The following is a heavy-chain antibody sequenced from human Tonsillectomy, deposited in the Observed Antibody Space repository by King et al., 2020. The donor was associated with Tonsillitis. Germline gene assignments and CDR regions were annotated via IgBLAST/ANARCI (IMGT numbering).Heavy chain of an antibody. D-gene: IGHD4-23*01. J-gene: IGHJ4*02. Sequence: VQLVESGGGLVQPGGSLRLSCAASGFTVSSNYMSWVRQAPGKGLEWVSVIYSGGSTYYADSVKGRFTSSRDNSKNTLYLKMKSLRAEDTAVYYCASQSIYGGTSTPYSNYFYYWGQGTLVTVSS. CDR2: IYSGGST. CDR1: GFTVSSNY. V-gene: IGHV3-66*01. CDR3: ASQSIYGGTSTPYSNYFYY.